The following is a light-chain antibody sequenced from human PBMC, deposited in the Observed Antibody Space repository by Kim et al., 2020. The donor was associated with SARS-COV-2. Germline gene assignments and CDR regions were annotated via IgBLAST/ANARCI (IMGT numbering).Light chain of an antibody. J-gene: IGKJ5*01. CDR3: QQFYTYPIT. CDR1: HIIYSY. Sequence: SSVGDRVPFTCRANHIIYSYLAWYQQKPGDVPKLLIYKASTLDSGVPSRFSGSEAGTEFTLTISSLQPDDFATYYCQQFYTYPITFGQGTRLEIK. V-gene: IGKV1-5*03. CDR2: KAS.